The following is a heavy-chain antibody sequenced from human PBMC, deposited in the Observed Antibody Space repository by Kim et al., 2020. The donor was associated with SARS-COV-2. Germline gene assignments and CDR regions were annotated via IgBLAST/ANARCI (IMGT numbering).Heavy chain of an antibody. J-gene: IGHJ5*02. Sequence: GGSLRLSCAASGFTFSFYGMHWVRQAPGKGLEWVAVISNDGSNKYFADSVKGRFTISRDNSKNTLYLQMNSLRAEDTAVYYCAKDFRRSYLIFWFDPWGQGTLVTVSS. CDR2: ISNDGSNK. CDR1: GFTFSFYG. CDR3: AKDFRRSYLIFWFDP. D-gene: IGHD3-16*02. V-gene: IGHV3-30*18.